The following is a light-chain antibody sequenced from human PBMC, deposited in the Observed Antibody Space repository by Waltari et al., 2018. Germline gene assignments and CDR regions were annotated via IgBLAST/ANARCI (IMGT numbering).Light chain of an antibody. J-gene: IGLJ2*01. CDR1: SSNIGRNH. CDR2: NNN. CDR3: AAWDDSLNAVV. V-gene: IGLV1-44*01. Sequence: QSVLTQPPSASGTPGQRVTISCSGSSSNIGRNHLNWYQQLPGTAPKLLIYNNNQRPSGVPDRFSGSKSGTSASLAISGLQSEDEADYYCAAWDDSLNAVVFGGGTKLAVL.